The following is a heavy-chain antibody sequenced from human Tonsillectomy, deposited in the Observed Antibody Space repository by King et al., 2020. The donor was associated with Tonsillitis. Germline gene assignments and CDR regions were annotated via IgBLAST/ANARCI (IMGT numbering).Heavy chain of an antibody. V-gene: IGHV3-11*06. Sequence: VQLVESGGGLVKPGGSLRLFCAASGFTFSDYYMSWIRQAPGKGLEWVSYISSSSSSTNYADSVKGRFTISRDNAKNSLYLQMNSLRADDTAMYYCARVDYGGNSGYYFDYWGQGTLVTVSS. CDR1: GFTFSDYY. CDR3: ARVDYGGNSGYYFDY. CDR2: ISSSSSST. D-gene: IGHD4-23*01. J-gene: IGHJ4*02.